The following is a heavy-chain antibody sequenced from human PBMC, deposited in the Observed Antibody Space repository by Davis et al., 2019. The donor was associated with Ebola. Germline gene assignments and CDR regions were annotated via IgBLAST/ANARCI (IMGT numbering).Heavy chain of an antibody. CDR3: AAESIMVQGLLYYYYGMDV. D-gene: IGHD3-10*01. V-gene: IGHV3-33*01. CDR2: IWSDGSDK. Sequence: PGGSLRLSCAASGFTFSSYAMHWVRQAPGKGLEWVAVIWSDGSDKYYGDSVKGRFTISRDNSKNTVYLQMTSLRAEDTAVYYCAAESIMVQGLLYYYYGMDVWGQGTTVTVSS. CDR1: GFTFSSYA. J-gene: IGHJ6*02.